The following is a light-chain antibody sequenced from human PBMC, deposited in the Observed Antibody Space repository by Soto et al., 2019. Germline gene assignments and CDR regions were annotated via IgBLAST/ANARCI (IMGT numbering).Light chain of an antibody. CDR1: QSVSSSY. CDR3: QQYGSSPRYT. Sequence: EIVLTQSPGTLSLSPGERATLSCRASQSVSSSYLAWYQQKPGQAPRLLIYGASSRATGIPDRFSGSGSGTDFPLTISRLEPEDFAVYYCQQYGSSPRYTFGQGTKLEI. J-gene: IGKJ2*01. CDR2: GAS. V-gene: IGKV3-20*01.